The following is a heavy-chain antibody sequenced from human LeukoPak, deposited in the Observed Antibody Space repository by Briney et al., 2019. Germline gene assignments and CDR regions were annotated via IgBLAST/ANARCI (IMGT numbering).Heavy chain of an antibody. CDR1: GGSFSGYY. J-gene: IGHJ4*02. V-gene: IGHV4-34*01. CDR2: INHSGGT. Sequence: SETLSLTCAVYGGSFSGYYWSWIRQPPGKGLEWIGEINHSGGTNYNPSLKSRVTISVDTSKNQFSLKLSSVTAADTAVYYCARGFPRYYGSGSSVYFDYWGQGTLVTVSS. D-gene: IGHD3-10*01. CDR3: ARGFPRYYGSGSSVYFDY.